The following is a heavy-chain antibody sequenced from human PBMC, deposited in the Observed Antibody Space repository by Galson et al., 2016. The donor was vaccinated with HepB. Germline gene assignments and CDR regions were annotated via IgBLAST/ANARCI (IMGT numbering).Heavy chain of an antibody. CDR2: IRSKSSGGTR. Sequence: SLRLSCAASGFTFSSYSMNWVRQAPGKGLEWVGFIRSKSSGGTREYAASVKGRFTISRDDSKSIAYLQMNSLKTEDTALYYCTRQWYYYGSGSFWNFDLWGRGTLVTVSS. CDR1: GFTFSSYS. D-gene: IGHD3-10*01. V-gene: IGHV3-49*04. CDR3: TRQWYYYGSGSFWNFDL. J-gene: IGHJ2*01.